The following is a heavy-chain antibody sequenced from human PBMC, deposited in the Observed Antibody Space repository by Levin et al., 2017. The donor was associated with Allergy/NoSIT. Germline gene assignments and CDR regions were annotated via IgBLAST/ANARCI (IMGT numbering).Heavy chain of an antibody. J-gene: IGHJ6*02. V-gene: IGHV3-7*01. Sequence: GGSLRLSCTASGFTFSNTWMSWVRQAPGRGLEWVANIKEDGSAKYYVDSVKGRFTISRDNANNSLYLQLSYLGVDETAIYYCARAYEGAGSCMDVWGHGTTVTVTS. CDR3: ARAYEGAGSCMDV. CDR2: IKEDGSAK. CDR1: GFTFSNTW. D-gene: IGHD3-10*01.